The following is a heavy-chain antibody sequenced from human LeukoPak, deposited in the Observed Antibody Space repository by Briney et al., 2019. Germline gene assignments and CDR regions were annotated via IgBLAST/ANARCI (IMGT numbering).Heavy chain of an antibody. D-gene: IGHD2-21*01. CDR2: ISDTGAHT. J-gene: IGHJ4*02. Sequence: GGSLRLSCAASGFTFNTHALSLVRQAPGKGLEWVAAISDTGAHTYSADSVRGRFAISRDNSKNTVYLQMSRLRAEDTALYYCAKGGLRSGYSFGDWGQGTLVTVSS. V-gene: IGHV3-23*01. CDR3: AKGGLRSGYSFGD. CDR1: GFTFNTHA.